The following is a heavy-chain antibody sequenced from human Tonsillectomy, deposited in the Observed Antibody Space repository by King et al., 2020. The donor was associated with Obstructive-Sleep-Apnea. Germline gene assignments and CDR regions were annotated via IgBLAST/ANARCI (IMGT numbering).Heavy chain of an antibody. J-gene: IGHJ4*02. CDR1: GGSVSSYY. D-gene: IGHD3-16*02. V-gene: IGHV4-59*02. CDR3: ARELGSAVIDY. CDR2: ILNSGST. Sequence: LQLQESGPGLVKPSETLSLTCTVSGGSVSSYYWSWIRQPPGKGLEWIGYILNSGSTNYNPSLKSRVTISVDTSKNQFSLRLSSVTAADTAVYYCARELGSAVIDYWGQGTLVTVSS.